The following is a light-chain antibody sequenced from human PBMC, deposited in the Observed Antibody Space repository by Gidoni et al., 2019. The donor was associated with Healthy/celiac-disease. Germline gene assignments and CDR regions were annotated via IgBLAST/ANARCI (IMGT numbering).Light chain of an antibody. CDR1: QSVLYRSNYKKY. V-gene: IGKV4-1*01. CDR2: WAS. Sequence: IVMPQSPDSCAVFLCEKATINCKSSQSVLYRSNYKKYLAWYQQKPGQPPKLLICWASTQEAGVPDRVGGSRSGTDCTLTISGLQDEDVAVYYCQQHCNTTRFTFGPGTKVEIK. CDR3: QQHCNTTRFT. J-gene: IGKJ3*01.